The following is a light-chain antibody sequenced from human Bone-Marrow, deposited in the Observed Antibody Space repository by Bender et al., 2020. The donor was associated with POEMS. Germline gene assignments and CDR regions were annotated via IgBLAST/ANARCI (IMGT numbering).Light chain of an antibody. Sequence: QSALTQPASVAGSPGQSITISCTGTSSDITGYNYVSWYQQHPGKAPKLVIYDVTNRPSGISNRFSGSKSGNTASLTISGLQAEDEADYYCCSYASRSTYVFGTGTKVTVL. CDR3: CSYASRSTYV. J-gene: IGLJ1*01. V-gene: IGLV2-14*03. CDR1: SSDITGYNY. CDR2: DVT.